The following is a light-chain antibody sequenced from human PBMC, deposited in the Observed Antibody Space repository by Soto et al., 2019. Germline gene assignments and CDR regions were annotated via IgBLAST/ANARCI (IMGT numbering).Light chain of an antibody. J-gene: IGLJ3*02. CDR3: SSYTSSSTRGGV. Sequence: QSALTQPASVSGSPGQSITISCTGTSSDVGGYNYVSWYQQHPGKAPKLMIYDVSNRPSGVSNRFSVSKSGNTASLTISGLQAEDEADYYCSSYTSSSTRGGVFGGGTKLTVL. CDR2: DVS. V-gene: IGLV2-14*01. CDR1: SSDVGGYNY.